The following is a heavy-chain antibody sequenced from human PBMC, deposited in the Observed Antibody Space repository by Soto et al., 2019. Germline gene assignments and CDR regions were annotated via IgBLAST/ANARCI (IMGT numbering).Heavy chain of an antibody. CDR2: TYYRSKWYN. Sequence: QTLSLTCAISGDSVSSNSAAWNWIRQSPSRGLEWLGRTYYRSKWYNDYAVSVKSRITINPDTSKNQFSLQLNSVTPEDTAVYYCARTKIVVPAAIPTGMDVWGQGTTVTVSS. J-gene: IGHJ6*02. CDR3: ARTKIVVPAAIPTGMDV. V-gene: IGHV6-1*01. CDR1: GDSVSSNSAA. D-gene: IGHD2-2*01.